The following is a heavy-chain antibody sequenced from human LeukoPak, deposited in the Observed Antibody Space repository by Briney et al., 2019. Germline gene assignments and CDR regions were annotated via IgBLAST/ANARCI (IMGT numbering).Heavy chain of an antibody. J-gene: IGHJ4*02. V-gene: IGHV3-23*01. CDR3: AKDYYGSGRRGYFDH. CDR2: ISGSGGST. D-gene: IGHD3-10*01. Sequence: AGGSLRLSCAASGFTFSNAWMSWVRQAPGKGLEWVSAISGSGGSTYYADSVKGRFTISRDNSKNTLYLQMNSLRAEDTAVYYCAKDYYGSGRRGYFDHWGQGTLVTVSS. CDR1: GFTFSNAW.